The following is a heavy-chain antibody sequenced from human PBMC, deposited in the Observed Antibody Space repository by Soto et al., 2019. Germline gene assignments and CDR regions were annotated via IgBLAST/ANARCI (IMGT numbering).Heavy chain of an antibody. Sequence: PSETLSLTCTVSGCSMISYYWSWIRQPPGRGLEWIGFIYYAGSTKYNPSLNSRVTISVDTSKNQFSLTVTSVTAADTAVYYCARRIVATETFYYWGQGTLVIVSS. V-gene: IGHV4-59*08. D-gene: IGHD5-12*01. CDR1: GCSMISYY. J-gene: IGHJ4*02. CDR3: ARRIVATETFYY. CDR2: IYYAGST.